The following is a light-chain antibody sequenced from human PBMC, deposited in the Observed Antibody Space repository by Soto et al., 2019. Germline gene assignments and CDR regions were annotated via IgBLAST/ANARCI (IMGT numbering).Light chain of an antibody. CDR1: QSVSNNY. Sequence: EIVLTQSPGTLSLSRAERSTVSLRASQSVSNNYLAWYQQKPGQAPRLLIYGASNRATGIPDRFSGSGSGTDFTLTISRLEPEDFAVYYCQQYGSSGTFGQGTKVDI. CDR3: QQYGSSGT. V-gene: IGKV3-20*01. CDR2: GAS. J-gene: IGKJ1*01.